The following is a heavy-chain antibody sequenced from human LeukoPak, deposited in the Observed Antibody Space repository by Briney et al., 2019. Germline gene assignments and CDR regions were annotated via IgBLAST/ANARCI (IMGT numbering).Heavy chain of an antibody. CDR2: VTESGGIT. CDR3: AKGSSGNYYY. J-gene: IGHJ4*02. V-gene: IGHV3-23*01. Sequence: GGSLGLSCVASGFTFSSDTMTWVRQAPGKALEWVSSVTESGGITSYADSVKGRFTISRDNSKNSLHLQMNSLRADDTATYYCAKGSSGNYYYWGQGTLVTVSS. D-gene: IGHD3-10*01. CDR1: GFTFSSDT.